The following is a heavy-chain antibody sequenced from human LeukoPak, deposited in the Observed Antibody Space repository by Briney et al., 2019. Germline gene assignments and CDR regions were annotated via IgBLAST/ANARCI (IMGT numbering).Heavy chain of an antibody. CDR2: ISGSGSST. D-gene: IGHD6-6*01. V-gene: IGHV3-23*01. J-gene: IGHJ4*02. CDR3: AKDRYSSSSFFVY. Sequence: GGSLRLPCAASGFTFSSYAMSWVRQAPGKGLEWVSAISGSGSSTYYADSVKGRFTISRDNSKNTLYLQMNSLRAEDTAVYYCAKDRYSSSSFFVYWGQGTLVTVSS. CDR1: GFTFSSYA.